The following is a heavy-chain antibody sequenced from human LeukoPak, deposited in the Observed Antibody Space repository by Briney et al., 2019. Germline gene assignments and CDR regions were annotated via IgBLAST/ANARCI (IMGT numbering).Heavy chain of an antibody. CDR1: GGSISSYY. J-gene: IGHJ5*02. Sequence: SETLSLTCTVSGGSISSYYWSWIRQPPGKGLEWIGYIYYSGSTNYNPSLKSRVTISVDTSKNQFSLKLSSVTAADTAVYYCARAGSITMVRGVGWFDPWGQGTLVTVSS. V-gene: IGHV4-59*01. CDR2: IYYSGST. CDR3: ARAGSITMVRGVGWFDP. D-gene: IGHD3-10*01.